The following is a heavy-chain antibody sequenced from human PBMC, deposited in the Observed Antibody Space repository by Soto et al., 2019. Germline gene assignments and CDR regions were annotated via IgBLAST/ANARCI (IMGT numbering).Heavy chain of an antibody. CDR1: GFTFNNYA. D-gene: IGHD3-10*01. V-gene: IGHV3-23*01. Sequence: VQLWESGGGLVQPGGSLRLSCAASGFTFNNYAMTWVRQAPGKGLEWVSAISGGGDTTSYADSVKGRFTVSRDGSKNTLYLQMSSLRAEDTALYYCAKGRGGSGSLTPRVDFWGQGTLVTVSS. CDR2: ISGGGDTT. CDR3: AKGRGGSGSLTPRVDF. J-gene: IGHJ4*02.